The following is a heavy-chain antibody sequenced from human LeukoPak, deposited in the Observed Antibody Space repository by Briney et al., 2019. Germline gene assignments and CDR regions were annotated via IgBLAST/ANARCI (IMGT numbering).Heavy chain of an antibody. CDR1: GFTFISYG. D-gene: IGHD2-21*02. V-gene: IGHV3-74*01. J-gene: IGHJ4*01. CDR2: INTDGIST. CDR3: ARELPREVTLDY. Sequence: GGSLRLSCAVSGFTFISYGMQWVRQAPGKGLAWVSRINTDGISTTYADSVKGRFTISRDNAKNTLYLQMNSLRAEDTAAYYCARELPREVTLDYWGQGTLVTVSS.